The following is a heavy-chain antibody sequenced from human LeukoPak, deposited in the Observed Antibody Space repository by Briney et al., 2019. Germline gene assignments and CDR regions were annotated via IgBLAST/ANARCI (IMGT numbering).Heavy chain of an antibody. CDR2: ITGFDGST. D-gene: IGHD3-10*01. V-gene: IGHV3-23*01. CDR3: AKDAVRGSGRINWFDS. Sequence: GGSLRLSCATSGFTFGSYAMTWVRQAPGKGLEWVSGITGFDGSTYYADSVKGRFTISRDNSKNTLYLQMNSLRGEDTAAYYCAKDAVRGSGRINWFDSWGQGTLVTVSS. CDR1: GFTFGSYA. J-gene: IGHJ5*01.